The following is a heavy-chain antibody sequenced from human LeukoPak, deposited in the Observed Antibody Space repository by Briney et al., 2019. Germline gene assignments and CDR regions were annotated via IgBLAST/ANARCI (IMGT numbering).Heavy chain of an antibody. CDR3: ARDGWQWLANYYFDY. CDR1: GFTFSSYW. J-gene: IGHJ4*02. Sequence: LGGSLRLSCAASGFTFSSYWMSWVRQAPGKGLEWVANIKQDGSEKYYVDSVKGRFTISRDNAKSSLYLQMNSLRAEDTAVYYCARDGWQWLANYYFDYWGQGTLVTVSS. V-gene: IGHV3-7*01. CDR2: IKQDGSEK. D-gene: IGHD6-19*01.